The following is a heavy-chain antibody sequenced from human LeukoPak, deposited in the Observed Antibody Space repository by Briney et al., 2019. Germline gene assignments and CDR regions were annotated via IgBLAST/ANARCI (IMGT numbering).Heavy chain of an antibody. CDR2: IIPIFGTA. V-gene: IGHV1-69*13. CDR1: GGTFSSYA. D-gene: IGHD3-3*01. CDR3: AREASEADFWSGYRYNWFDP. Sequence: SVTVSCKASGGTFSSYAISWVRQAPGQGLEWMGGIIPIFGTANYAQKFQGRVTITADESTSTAYMELSSLRSEDTAVYYCAREASEADFWSGYRYNWFDPWGQGTLVTVSS. J-gene: IGHJ5*02.